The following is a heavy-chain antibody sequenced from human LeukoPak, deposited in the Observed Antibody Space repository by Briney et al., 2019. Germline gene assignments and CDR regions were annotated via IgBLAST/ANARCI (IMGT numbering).Heavy chain of an antibody. J-gene: IGHJ4*02. Sequence: GRSLRLSCAASGFTFSGYGMHWVRQAPGKGLEWVALISSDGSNEYYADSVKGRFTISRDNSENTLYLQMNSLRGEDTAVYYCATRGYSYGSFDYWGQGTLVTVSS. CDR3: ATRGYSYGSFDY. CDR2: ISSDGSNE. D-gene: IGHD5-18*01. V-gene: IGHV3-30*03. CDR1: GFTFSGYG.